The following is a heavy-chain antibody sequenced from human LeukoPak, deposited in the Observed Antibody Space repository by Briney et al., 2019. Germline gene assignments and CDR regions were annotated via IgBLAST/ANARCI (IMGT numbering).Heavy chain of an antibody. J-gene: IGHJ5*02. CDR2: ISGSGGST. CDR3: AKVRAWVVPAAYNWFDP. V-gene: IGHV3-23*01. D-gene: IGHD2-2*01. CDR1: GFTFSSYA. Sequence: PGGSLRLSCAASGFTFSSYAMSWVRQAPGKGLEWVSGISGSGGSTNYADSVKARFTISRDNSKNTLYLQMNSLRAEDTAVYYCAKVRAWVVPAAYNWFDPWGQGTLVTVSS.